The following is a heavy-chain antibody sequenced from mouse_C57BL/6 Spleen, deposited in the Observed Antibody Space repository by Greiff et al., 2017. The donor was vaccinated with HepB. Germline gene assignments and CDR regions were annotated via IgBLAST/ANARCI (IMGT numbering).Heavy chain of an antibody. J-gene: IGHJ2*01. CDR3: ARTNYYGSSYGY. CDR1: GYTFTSYW. V-gene: IGHV1-59*01. CDR2: IDPSDSYT. Sequence: QVQLKQPGAELVRPGTSVKLSCKASGYTFTSYWMHWVKQRPGQGLEWIGVIDPSDSYTNYNQKFKGKATLTVDTSSSTAYMQLSSLTSEDSAVYYCARTNYYGSSYGYWGQGTTLTVSS. D-gene: IGHD1-1*01.